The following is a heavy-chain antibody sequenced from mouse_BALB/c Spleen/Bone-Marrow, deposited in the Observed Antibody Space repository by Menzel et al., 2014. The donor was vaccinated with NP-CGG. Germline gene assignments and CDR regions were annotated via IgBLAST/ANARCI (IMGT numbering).Heavy chain of an antibody. CDR1: GFSLSTSGMG. CDR2: IYWDDDK. CDR3: ARREGLLRYFDV. D-gene: IGHD1-1*01. V-gene: IGHV8-12*01. Sequence: QVTLKESGPGILQPSQTLSLPCSFSGFSLSTSGMGVSWIRQPSGKGLEWLAHIYWDDDKRYNPSLKSRLTISKDTSRNQVFLKITSVDTADTATYYCARREGLLRYFDVWGAGTTVTVSS. J-gene: IGHJ1*01.